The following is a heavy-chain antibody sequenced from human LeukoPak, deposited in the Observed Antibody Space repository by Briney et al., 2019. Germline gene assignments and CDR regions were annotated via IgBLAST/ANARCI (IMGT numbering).Heavy chain of an antibody. CDR1: GFTFSSYS. D-gene: IGHD6-13*01. J-gene: IGHJ5*02. CDR2: IWYDGSNK. Sequence: GGSLRLSCAASGFTFSSYSMNWVRQAPGKGLEWVAVIWYDGSNKYYADSVKGRFTISRDNSKNTLYLQMNSLRAEDTAVCYCARGGSSSWYDGDWFDPCVQGTLVTVSS. V-gene: IGHV3-33*01. CDR3: ARGGSSSWYDGDWFDP.